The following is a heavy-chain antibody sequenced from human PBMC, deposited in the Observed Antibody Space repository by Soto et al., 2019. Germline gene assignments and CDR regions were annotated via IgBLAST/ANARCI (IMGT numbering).Heavy chain of an antibody. D-gene: IGHD6-13*01. CDR2: IYYSGST. CDR1: GGSISSSSYY. V-gene: IGHV4-39*01. Sequence: SETLSLTCTVSGGSISSSSYYWGWIRQPPGKGLEWIGSIYYSGSTYYNPSLKSRVTISVDTSKNQFSLKLSSVTAADTAVYYCARRLHSSSWFYWGQGTLVTVS. J-gene: IGHJ4*02. CDR3: ARRLHSSSWFY.